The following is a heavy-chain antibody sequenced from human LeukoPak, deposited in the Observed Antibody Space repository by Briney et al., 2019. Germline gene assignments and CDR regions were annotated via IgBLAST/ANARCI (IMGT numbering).Heavy chain of an antibody. J-gene: IGHJ4*02. CDR1: GFTFDDYA. Sequence: PGGSLRLSCAASGFTFDDYAMHWVRQAPGKGLEWVSGISWNSGSIGYADSVKGRFTISRDNAKNSLYLQMNSLRAEDTALYYCAKDIDIYSYGYATFDYWGQGTLVTVSS. V-gene: IGHV3-9*01. CDR3: AKDIDIYSYGYATFDY. D-gene: IGHD5-18*01. CDR2: ISWNSGSI.